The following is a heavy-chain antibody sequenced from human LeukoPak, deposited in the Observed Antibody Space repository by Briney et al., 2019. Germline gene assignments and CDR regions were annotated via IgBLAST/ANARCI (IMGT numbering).Heavy chain of an antibody. J-gene: IGHJ4*02. CDR3: ARSGYEDLDF. Sequence: SETLSLTCTISGGSICSYYSSWIRQPPGKGLEWIGYIYYSGSTNYNPSLKSRLTISVDTSKNQFSLKLSSVTAADTAVYYCARSGYEDLDFWGQGTLVTVSS. D-gene: IGHD5-12*01. V-gene: IGHV4-59*08. CDR1: GGSICSYY. CDR2: IYYSGST.